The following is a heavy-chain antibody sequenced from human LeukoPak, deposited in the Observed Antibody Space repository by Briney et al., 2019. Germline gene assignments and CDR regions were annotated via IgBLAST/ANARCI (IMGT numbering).Heavy chain of an antibody. CDR1: GFTFSSYW. V-gene: IGHV3-7*01. CDR3: AREDYYGSSSTDY. D-gene: IGHD3-10*01. Sequence: GGSLRLSCAASGFTFSSYWMSWFRQAPGKGLEWVANIKQDGSEKYYVDSVKGRFTISRDNAKNSLYLQMNSLRAEDTAVYYCAREDYYGSSSTDYWGQGTLVTVSS. CDR2: IKQDGSEK. J-gene: IGHJ4*02.